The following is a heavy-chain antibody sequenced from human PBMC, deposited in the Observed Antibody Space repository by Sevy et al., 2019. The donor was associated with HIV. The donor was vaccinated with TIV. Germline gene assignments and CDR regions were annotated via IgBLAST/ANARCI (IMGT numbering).Heavy chain of an antibody. J-gene: IGHJ4*02. CDR3: ATYYYGSGSYSYFDY. D-gene: IGHD3-10*01. CDR2: IYYSGST. Sequence: PSETLSLTCTVSGGSISSYYWSWIRQPPGKGLVWIGYIYYSGSTNYNPSLKSRVTISVDTSKNQFSLKLSSVTAADTAVYYCATYYYGSGSYSYFDYWGQGTLVTVSS. CDR1: GGSISSYY. V-gene: IGHV4-59*01.